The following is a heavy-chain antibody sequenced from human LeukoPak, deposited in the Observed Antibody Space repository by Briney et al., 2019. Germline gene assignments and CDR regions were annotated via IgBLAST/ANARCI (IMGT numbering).Heavy chain of an antibody. CDR3: ARLEGAARPDY. CDR2: INHSGST. D-gene: IGHD6-6*01. Sequence: SETLSLTCAVYGGSFSGYYWSWIRQPPGKGLEWIGEINHSGSTNYNPSLKSRVTISVDTSKNQFSLKLSSVTAADTAVCYCARLEGAARPDYWGQGTLVTVSS. CDR1: GGSFSGYY. V-gene: IGHV4-34*01. J-gene: IGHJ4*02.